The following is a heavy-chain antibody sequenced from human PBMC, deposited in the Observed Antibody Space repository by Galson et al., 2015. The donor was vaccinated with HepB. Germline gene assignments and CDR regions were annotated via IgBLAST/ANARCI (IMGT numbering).Heavy chain of an antibody. CDR1: GFTFSSYG. CDR2: IRYDGSNK. J-gene: IGHJ5*01. Sequence: SLRLSCAASGFTFSSYGMHWVRQAPGKGLEWVAFIRYDGSNKYYADSVKGRFTISRDNSKNTLYLQMNSLRAEDTAVYYCAKDHVQPSPLWFGEFDCWGQGTLVTVSS. V-gene: IGHV3-30*02. D-gene: IGHD3-10*01. CDR3: AKDHVQPSPLWFGEFDC.